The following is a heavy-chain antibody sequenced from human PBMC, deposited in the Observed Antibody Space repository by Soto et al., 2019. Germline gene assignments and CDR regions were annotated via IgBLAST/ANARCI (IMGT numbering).Heavy chain of an antibody. V-gene: IGHV3-66*01. D-gene: IGHD3-16*01. CDR2: IYSGGST. Sequence: EVQLVESGGGLVQPGGSLRLSCAASGFTVSSNSMSWVRQAPGKGLEWVAVIYSGGSTYYADSVKGRFTISRDNSKNTLYLQMNGLRAEDTAVYYCASSGITFGGGIFVDYWGQGTLVTVSS. J-gene: IGHJ4*02. CDR1: GFTVSSNS. CDR3: ASSGITFGGGIFVDY.